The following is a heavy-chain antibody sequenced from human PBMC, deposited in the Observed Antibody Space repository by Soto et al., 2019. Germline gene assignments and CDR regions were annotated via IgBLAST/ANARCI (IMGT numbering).Heavy chain of an antibody. Sequence: QVQLVQSGAEVKKPGASVKLSCKASGYTFTGYYMHWVRQAPGQGLEWMGWINPNSGGTNYAQKFQGWVTMTRDTSISTAYMELSRLRSDDTAVYYCARDISVTTMTPGAFDIWGQGTMVTVPA. CDR2: INPNSGGT. CDR1: GYTFTGYY. D-gene: IGHD4-17*01. V-gene: IGHV1-2*04. J-gene: IGHJ3*02. CDR3: ARDISVTTMTPGAFDI.